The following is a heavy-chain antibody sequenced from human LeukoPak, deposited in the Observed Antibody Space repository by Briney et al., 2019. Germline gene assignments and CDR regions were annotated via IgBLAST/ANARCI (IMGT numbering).Heavy chain of an antibody. CDR1: GFTFSSYS. Sequence: GGSLRFSCAASGFTFSSYSMNWVRQAPGKGLEWVSYISSSSSTIYYADSVKGRFTISRDNAKNSLYLQMNSLRAEDTAVYYCARVTYDFWSSPTYYMDVWGKGTTVTVSS. J-gene: IGHJ6*03. D-gene: IGHD3-3*01. CDR3: ARVTYDFWSSPTYYMDV. CDR2: ISSSSSTI. V-gene: IGHV3-48*01.